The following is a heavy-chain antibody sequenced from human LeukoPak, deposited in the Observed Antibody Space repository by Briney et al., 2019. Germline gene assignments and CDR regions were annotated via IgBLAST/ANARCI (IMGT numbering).Heavy chain of an antibody. CDR3: ATYGHNSSGWYRSDY. CDR2: IYYSGST. D-gene: IGHD6-13*01. CDR1: GASITSNY. J-gene: IGHJ4*02. Sequence: TSETLSLTCTVSGASITSNYWTWIRQPPGKGLEWIGYIYYSGSTNYNPSLKSRVTISVDTAKNQFSLKLSSVTAADTAVYYCATYGHNSSGWYRSDYWGQGTLVTVSS. V-gene: IGHV4-59*01.